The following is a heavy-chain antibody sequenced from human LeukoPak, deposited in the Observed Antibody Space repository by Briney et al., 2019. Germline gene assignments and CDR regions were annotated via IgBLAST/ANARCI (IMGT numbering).Heavy chain of an antibody. J-gene: IGHJ4*02. D-gene: IGHD5-12*01. CDR3: ARTRGYSGYNYFDY. Sequence: SGGSLRLSCAACGFTFSDYYMSWIRQAPGKGLEWVSYISSSSSYTNYADSVKGRFTISRDNAKNSLYLQMNSLRAEDTAVYYCARTRGYSGYNYFDYWGQGTLVTVSS. V-gene: IGHV3-11*06. CDR1: GFTFSDYY. CDR2: ISSSSSYT.